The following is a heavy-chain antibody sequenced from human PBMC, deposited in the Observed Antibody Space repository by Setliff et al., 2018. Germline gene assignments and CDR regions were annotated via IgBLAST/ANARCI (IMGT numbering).Heavy chain of an antibody. V-gene: IGHV4-4*07. J-gene: IGHJ5*02. D-gene: IGHD3-22*01. Sequence: SETLSLTCTVSGGSISYNYWSWIRQPAGKGLEWIGRLYISGTTTYNPSLKSRVTMSVDTPKNHVSLKLSSVTAADTAVYYCARAHTWSLPNDNSGYPGWFDPWGQGTLVTVSS. CDR3: ARAHTWSLPNDNSGYPGWFDP. CDR1: GGSISYNY. CDR2: LYISGTT.